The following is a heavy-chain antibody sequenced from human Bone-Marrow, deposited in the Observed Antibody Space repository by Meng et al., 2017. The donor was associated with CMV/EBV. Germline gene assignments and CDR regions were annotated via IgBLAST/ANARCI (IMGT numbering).Heavy chain of an antibody. D-gene: IGHD3-9*01. CDR2: INPSGGST. Sequence: ASVKVSCKASGYTFTSYYMHWVRQAPGQGLEWMGIINPSGGSTSYAQKFQGRVTMTRDTSTSTVYMELSSLRSEDTAVYYCARDGELGDRYYDIMTGYYSYYYYGMDVWGQGTTVTVSS. CDR1: GYTFTSYY. CDR3: ARDGELGDRYYDIMTGYYSYYYYGMDV. J-gene: IGHJ6*02. V-gene: IGHV1-46*01.